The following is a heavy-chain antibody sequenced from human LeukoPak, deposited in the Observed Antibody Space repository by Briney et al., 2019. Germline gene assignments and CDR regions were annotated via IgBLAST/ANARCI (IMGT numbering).Heavy chain of an antibody. Sequence: SETLSLTCAVYGGFLSGYSWSWIRHHPGRGLEWIGEVNESGSTNYNASLKSRVTISIDTSKKQFSLKMRSVTAADTAMYYCAGRRLVILAGWGYYFDSWGRGAQVTVSS. CDR2: VNESGST. D-gene: IGHD3-9*01. CDR3: AGRRLVILAGWGYYFDS. V-gene: IGHV4-34*01. J-gene: IGHJ4*02. CDR1: GGFLSGYS.